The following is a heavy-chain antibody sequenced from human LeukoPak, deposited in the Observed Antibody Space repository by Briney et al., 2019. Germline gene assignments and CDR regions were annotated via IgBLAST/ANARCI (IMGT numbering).Heavy chain of an antibody. Sequence: ASVKVSCKASGYTFTSYGLTWVRQAPGQGLEWMGWISAYNGHTKYPQKLQGRVTMTTDTSTSTAYMELRSLRSDDTAVYYCAREIGPIQLHLWGSAFDSWGQGTLVTVSS. CDR3: AREIGPIQLHLWGSAFDS. V-gene: IGHV1-18*01. D-gene: IGHD5-18*01. CDR2: ISAYNGHT. J-gene: IGHJ4*02. CDR1: GYTFTSYG.